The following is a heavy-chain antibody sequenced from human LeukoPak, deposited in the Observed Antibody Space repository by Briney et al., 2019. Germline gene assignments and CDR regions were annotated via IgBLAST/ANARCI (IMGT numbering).Heavy chain of an antibody. Sequence: PGGSLRLSCAASGFTFRSYSMNWVRQAPGKGLEWVSSISSSSSYIYYADSVKGRFTISRDNAKNSLYLQMNSLRAEDTAVYYCARGAAAAVNPWGQGTLVTVSS. CDR2: ISSSSSYI. D-gene: IGHD6-13*01. V-gene: IGHV3-21*01. J-gene: IGHJ5*02. CDR1: GFTFRSYS. CDR3: ARGAAAAVNP.